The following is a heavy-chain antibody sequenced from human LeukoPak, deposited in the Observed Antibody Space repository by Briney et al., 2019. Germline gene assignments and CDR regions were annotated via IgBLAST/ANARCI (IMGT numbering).Heavy chain of an antibody. CDR3: ASYSSGWYTEDY. CDR1: GYTFTGYY. V-gene: IGHV1-2*02. CDR2: INPNSGGT. D-gene: IGHD6-19*01. J-gene: IGHJ4*02. Sequence: ASVKVSCKASGYTFTGYYMHWVRQAPGQGLEWMGWINPNSGGTNYAQKFQCRVTMSRDTSISTAYMELSRLRSDDTAVYYCASYSSGWYTEDYWGQGTLVTVSS.